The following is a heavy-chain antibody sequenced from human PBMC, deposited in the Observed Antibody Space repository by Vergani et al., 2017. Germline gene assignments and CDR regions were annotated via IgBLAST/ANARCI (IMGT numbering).Heavy chain of an antibody. Sequence: EVQLVEAGGGVVQPGGSLRLSCAASGFTFSSYWMHWVRQAPGKGLVWVSRINSDGSSTSYADSVKGRFPISRDNAKNTLYLQMNSLRAEDTAVYYCAKDRIKGSSWYGYYYYYGMDVWGQGTTVTVSS. CDR3: AKDRIKGSSWYGYYYYYGMDV. J-gene: IGHJ6*02. CDR1: GFTFSSYW. CDR2: INSDGSST. V-gene: IGHV3-74*01. D-gene: IGHD6-13*01.